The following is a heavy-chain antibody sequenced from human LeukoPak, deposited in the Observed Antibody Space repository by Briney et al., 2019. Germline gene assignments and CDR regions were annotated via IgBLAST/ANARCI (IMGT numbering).Heavy chain of an antibody. CDR1: GGSFSGDY. CDR2: INRSGST. CDR3: AKHLRRRFFSKTLGFDP. J-gene: IGHJ5*02. D-gene: IGHD3-3*01. V-gene: IGHV4-34*01. Sequence: SETLSLTCAVYGGSFSGDYWSWIRQPPGKGLEWIGQINRSGSTNYNPSLKSRVTISLDTSKNQFSLKLRSVTAADTAVYYCAKHLRRRFFSKTLGFDPWGQGTLVTVSS.